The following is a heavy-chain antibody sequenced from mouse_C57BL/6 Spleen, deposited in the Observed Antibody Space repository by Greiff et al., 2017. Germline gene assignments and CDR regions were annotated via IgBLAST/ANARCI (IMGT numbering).Heavy chain of an antibody. V-gene: IGHV1-26*01. Sequence: EVQLQQSRPELVKPGASVKISCKASGYTFTDYYMNWVKQSHGKSLEWIGDINPNNGGTSYNQKFKGKATLTVDKSSSTAYMELRSLTSEDSAVYYCARRWDDGYYAMDDWGKGTSVTVSS. J-gene: IGHJ4*01. CDR3: ARRWDDGYYAMDD. CDR2: INPNNGGT. D-gene: IGHD2-3*01. CDR1: GYTFTDYY.